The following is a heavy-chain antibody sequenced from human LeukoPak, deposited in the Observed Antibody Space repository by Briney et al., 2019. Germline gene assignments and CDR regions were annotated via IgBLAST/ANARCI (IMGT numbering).Heavy chain of an antibody. J-gene: IGHJ4*01. Sequence: PGGSLRLSCAASGFTFSSYWMHWVRQAPGKGLVWVSRINTDGNIINNADSVKGRFTISRDNAKNTLYLQMNSLRAEDTAVYYCARDTYSYGRTLDYWGHGTLVTVSS. CDR2: INTDGNII. D-gene: IGHD5-18*01. V-gene: IGHV3-74*01. CDR3: ARDTYSYGRTLDY. CDR1: GFTFSSYW.